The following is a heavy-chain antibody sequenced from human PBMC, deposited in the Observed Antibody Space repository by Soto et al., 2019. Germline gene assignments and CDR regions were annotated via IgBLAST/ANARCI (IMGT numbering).Heavy chain of an antibody. Sequence: EVQLAESGGGLVQPGGSLRLSCAASGFTVSSNYMSWVRQAPGKGLEWVSVIYSGGSTYYADSVKGRFTISRHNSKNTLYLQMNSLRAEDTAVYYCARHGSSWGGDWFDPWGQGTLVTVSS. CDR3: ARHGSSWGGDWFDP. J-gene: IGHJ5*02. D-gene: IGHD6-13*01. V-gene: IGHV3-53*04. CDR1: GFTVSSNY. CDR2: IYSGGST.